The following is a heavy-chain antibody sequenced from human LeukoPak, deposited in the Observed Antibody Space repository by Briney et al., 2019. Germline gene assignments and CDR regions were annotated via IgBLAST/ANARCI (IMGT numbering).Heavy chain of an antibody. CDR2: ISASAAMT. V-gene: IGHV3-23*01. CDR3: AKDRSIGNYYTFDH. D-gene: IGHD1-26*01. CDR1: GFIFSSHG. Sequence: TGGSLRLSCAASGFIFSSHGMNWVRQAPGKGLEWVSSISASAAMTYYADSVRGRFTVSRDNSNNTLYLQMSGLTAADTAVYYCAKDRSIGNYYTFDHWGQGTLVTVSS. J-gene: IGHJ4*02.